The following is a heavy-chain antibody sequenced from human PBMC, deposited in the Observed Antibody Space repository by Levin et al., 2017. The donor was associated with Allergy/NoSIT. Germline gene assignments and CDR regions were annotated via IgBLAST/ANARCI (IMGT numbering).Heavy chain of an antibody. CDR2: ISYDGNDQ. D-gene: IGHD6-13*01. CDR3: AKDVVFGTSSWALDY. V-gene: IGHV3-30*18. Sequence: PGGSLRLSCAASGFSFRSFGMHWVRQAPGKGLEWVAVISYDGNDQYYADSVKGRFTISRDNPKNTLYLQMNSLRTEDTAVYYCAKDVVFGTSSWALDYWGQATLVTVSS. CDR1: GFSFRSFG. J-gene: IGHJ4*02.